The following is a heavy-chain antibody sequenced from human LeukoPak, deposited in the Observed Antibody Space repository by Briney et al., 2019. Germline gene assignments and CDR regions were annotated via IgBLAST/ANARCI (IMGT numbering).Heavy chain of an antibody. V-gene: IGHV3-30*18. CDR3: AKDVSWNWFDP. CDR1: GFTFSTYA. Sequence: LAGGSLRLSCAASGFTFSTYAMHWVRQAPGKGLEWVAVISYDGSNKYYADSVKGRFTISRDNSKNTLYLQMNTLRAEDTAVYYCAKDVSWNWFDPWGEGTLVTVSS. J-gene: IGHJ5*02. CDR2: ISYDGSNK.